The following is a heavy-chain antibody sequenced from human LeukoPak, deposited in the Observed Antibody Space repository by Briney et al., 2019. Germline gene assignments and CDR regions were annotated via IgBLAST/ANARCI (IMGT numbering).Heavy chain of an antibody. Sequence: ASVKVSCKASGGTFSSYAISWVRQAPGQGLEWMGGIIPIFGTANYAQKFQGRVTITADESTSTAYMELSSLRSEDTAVYYCARDIPSTNWNYVLRYFDYWGQGTLVTVSS. D-gene: IGHD1-7*01. CDR1: GGTFSSYA. V-gene: IGHV1-69*13. CDR3: ARDIPSTNWNYVLRYFDY. J-gene: IGHJ4*02. CDR2: IIPIFGTA.